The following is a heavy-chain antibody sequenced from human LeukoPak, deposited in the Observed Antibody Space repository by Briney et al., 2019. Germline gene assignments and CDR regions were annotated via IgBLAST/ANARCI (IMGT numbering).Heavy chain of an antibody. CDR2: INAANGDT. Sequence: ASVKVSCKASGYTFSTYIVHWVRQPPGQRLEWMGCINAANGDTKYSQKFQGRVTITRDTSASTAYVEMSSLRSEDTAVYFCAREIDRDDYNRFFDYWGQGTLVTVSS. CDR1: GYTFSTYI. CDR3: AREIDRDDYNRFFDY. J-gene: IGHJ4*02. V-gene: IGHV1-3*01. D-gene: IGHD5-24*01.